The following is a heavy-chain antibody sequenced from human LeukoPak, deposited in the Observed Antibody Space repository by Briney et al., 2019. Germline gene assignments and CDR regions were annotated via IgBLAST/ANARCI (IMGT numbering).Heavy chain of an antibody. CDR3: ARDRLPDSSGYFNWFDP. CDR2: ILTYNGKT. J-gene: IGHJ5*02. CDR1: GYTFTSYG. V-gene: IGHV1-18*01. Sequence: GASVKVSCKASGYTFTSYGINWVRQAPGQGLEWMGWILTYNGKTNYAQKLQGRVTMTTDTSTSTAYMELSSLRSEDTAVYYCARDRLPDSSGYFNWFDPWGQGTLVTVSS. D-gene: IGHD3-22*01.